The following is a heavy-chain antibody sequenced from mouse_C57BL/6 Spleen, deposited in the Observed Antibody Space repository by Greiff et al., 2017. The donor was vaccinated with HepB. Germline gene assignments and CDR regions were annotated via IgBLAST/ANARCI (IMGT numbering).Heavy chain of an antibody. V-gene: IGHV1-55*01. J-gene: IGHJ1*03. Sequence: VQLQQPGAELVKPGASVKMSCKASGYTFTSYWITWVKQRPGQGLEWIGDIYPGSGSTNYNEKFKSKATLTVDTSSSTAYMQLSSLTSEDSAVYYCASCYGRERWYFDVWGTGTTVTVSS. CDR3: ASCYGRERWYFDV. CDR2: IYPGSGST. CDR1: GYTFTSYW. D-gene: IGHD1-1*01.